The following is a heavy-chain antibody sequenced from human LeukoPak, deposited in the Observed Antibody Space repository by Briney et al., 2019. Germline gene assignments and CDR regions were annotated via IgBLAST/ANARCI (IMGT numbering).Heavy chain of an antibody. CDR2: INHSGST. J-gene: IGHJ3*02. CDR3: ARGGSRKWLRNPPDAFDI. V-gene: IGHV4-34*01. CDR1: GGSCSGYY. D-gene: IGHD5-12*01. Sequence: PSETLSLNCTVYGGSCSGYYWSWLRKPPGKGLEWFGEINHSGSTNYNPSLKSRVTISVDTSKNQFSLKLSSVTAADTAVYYCARGGSRKWLRNPPDAFDIWGQGTMVTVSS.